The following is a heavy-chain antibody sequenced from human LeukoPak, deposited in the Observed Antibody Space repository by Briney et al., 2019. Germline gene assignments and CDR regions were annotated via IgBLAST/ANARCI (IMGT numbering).Heavy chain of an antibody. J-gene: IGHJ4*02. V-gene: IGHV1-18*01. CDR3: AKKGYCGGGSCYGWVDY. CDR1: VYTFTTYD. D-gene: IGHD2-15*01. CDR2: ISTYNGNT. Sequence: ASVKVSCTASVYTFTTYDISWVRQAPRQGLEWMGWISTYNGNTNYAHKFHGRVTTTADTSTSTAYMELRSLRSDDTAVYYCAKKGYCGGGSCYGWVDYWGQGTLVTVSS.